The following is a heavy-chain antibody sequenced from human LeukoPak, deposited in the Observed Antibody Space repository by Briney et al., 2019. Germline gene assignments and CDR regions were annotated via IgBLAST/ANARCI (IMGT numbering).Heavy chain of an antibody. CDR1: GGSFSGYY. J-gene: IGHJ6*03. CDR3: ARGGLTDYYGSGSYWLGYYYYYMDV. V-gene: IGHV4-34*01. D-gene: IGHD3-10*01. Sequence: SETLSLTCAVYGGSFSGYYWSWIRQPPGKGLEWIGEINHSGSTNYNPSLKSRVTISVDTSKNQFSLKLSSVTAADTAVYYCARGGLTDYYGSGSYWLGYYYYYMDVWGKGTTVTVSS. CDR2: INHSGST.